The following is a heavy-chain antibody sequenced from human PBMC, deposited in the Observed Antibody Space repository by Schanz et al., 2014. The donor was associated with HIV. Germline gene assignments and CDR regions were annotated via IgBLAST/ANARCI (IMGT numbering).Heavy chain of an antibody. J-gene: IGHJ5*02. Sequence: QLVESGGGLVQPGGTLRLSCATSGFTFRTFSMDWVRQSPGRGLEWLAYISPGGETVYYADSVKGRFTVSRDNSKNMLYLQMNSLRAEDTAVYYCARDYYSRNWNWFDPWGQGTLVTVSS. CDR3: ARDYYSRNWNWFDP. CDR2: ISPGGETV. D-gene: IGHD6-13*01. CDR1: GFTFRTFS. V-gene: IGHV3-48*01.